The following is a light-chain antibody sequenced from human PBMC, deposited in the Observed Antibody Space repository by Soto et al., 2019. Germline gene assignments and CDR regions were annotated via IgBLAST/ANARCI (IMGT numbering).Light chain of an antibody. CDR1: SSDVGGYNY. J-gene: IGLJ2*01. V-gene: IGLV2-14*01. CDR3: SSYTSSSPHVV. Sequence: QSVLTQPASVSGSPGQSITISCTGTSSDVGGYNYVSWYQQHPGKAPKLMIYEVSNRPSGVSNRFSGSKSGNTASLTISGLQAEDEADYYCSSYTSSSPHVVFGGGTKLTVL. CDR2: EVS.